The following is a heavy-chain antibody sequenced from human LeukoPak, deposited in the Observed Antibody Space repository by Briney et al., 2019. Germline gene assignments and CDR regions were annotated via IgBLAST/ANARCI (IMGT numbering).Heavy chain of an antibody. CDR1: GGSISSYY. CDR3: ARDLRSYGFDY. J-gene: IGHJ4*02. Sequence: SETLSLTCTVSGGSISSYYWSWIRQPPGKGLEWIGYIYYSGSTNYNPSLKSRVTISVDTSKNQFSLKLSSVTAADTAVYHCARDLRSYGFDYWGQGTLVTVSS. CDR2: IYYSGST. V-gene: IGHV4-59*01. D-gene: IGHD5-18*01.